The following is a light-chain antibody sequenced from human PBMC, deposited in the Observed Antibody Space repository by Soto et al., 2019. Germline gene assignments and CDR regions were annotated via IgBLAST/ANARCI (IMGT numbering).Light chain of an antibody. CDR2: SAS. Sequence: QMTQSPSSLSASIGDRVTITCRASQGIGVRLAWFQQKPGKAPQYLIQSASTLASGVPSRFSGSGSGTDFILTINTLQPEDVATYYCLQVYSFPRTFGQGTKVDI. CDR3: LQVYSFPRT. CDR1: QGIGVR. V-gene: IGKV1-12*01. J-gene: IGKJ1*01.